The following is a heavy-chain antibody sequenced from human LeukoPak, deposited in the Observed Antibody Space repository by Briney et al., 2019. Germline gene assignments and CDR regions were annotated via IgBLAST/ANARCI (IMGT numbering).Heavy chain of an antibody. J-gene: IGHJ3*01. CDR3: ARVRQWEILGAFDL. Sequence: KPSETLSLTCTVSSGSISTSNYYWGWVRQPPGKALEWIGNIFYSGSTYYSPSLKSRVTISLDTSRNQFSLKLTSVTAADTAVYYCARVRQWEILGAFDLWGQGTTVSVSS. CDR1: SGSISTSNYY. CDR2: IFYSGST. D-gene: IGHD1-26*01. V-gene: IGHV4-39*07.